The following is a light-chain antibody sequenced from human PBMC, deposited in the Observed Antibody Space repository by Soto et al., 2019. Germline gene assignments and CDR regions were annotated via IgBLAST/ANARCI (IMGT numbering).Light chain of an antibody. V-gene: IGLV2-14*01. CDR2: DVS. CDR3: SSYTSSSTPVV. CDR1: SSDVGGYNY. J-gene: IGLJ2*01. Sequence: QSVLTQPASVSGSPGQSITISCTGTSSDVGGYNYVSWYQQHPGNAPKLMIYDVSNRPSGVSNRFSGSKSGNTASLTISGLHAEDEADDYCSSYTSSSTPVVFGGGTKLTVL.